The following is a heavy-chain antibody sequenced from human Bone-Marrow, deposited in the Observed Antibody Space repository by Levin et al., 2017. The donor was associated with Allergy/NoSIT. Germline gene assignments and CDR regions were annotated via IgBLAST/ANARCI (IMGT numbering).Heavy chain of an antibody. D-gene: IGHD2-15*01. J-gene: IGHJ3*02. Sequence: ASVKVSCRASGYTFTSFDINWVRQASGQGLEWMGWMNPSSGNTGYARKFQGRVIMTRDTSTSTAFMELSSLRSEDTAAYYCARGGGWSESAFEIWGQGKMVTVSS. CDR2: MNPSSGNT. V-gene: IGHV1-8*01. CDR1: GYTFTSFD. CDR3: ARGGGWSESAFEI.